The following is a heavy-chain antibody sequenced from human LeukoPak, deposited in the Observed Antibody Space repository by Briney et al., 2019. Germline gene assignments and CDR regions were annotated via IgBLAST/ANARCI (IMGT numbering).Heavy chain of an antibody. D-gene: IGHD3-10*01. CDR2: INSDGSST. V-gene: IGHV3-74*01. Sequence: GGSLRLSCAASGFTFSSYWMHWVRHAPGKGLVWVSRINSDGSSTSYADSVKGRFTISRDNAKNTLYLQMNSLRAEDTAVYYCAGFRGYYYGMDVWGQGTTVTVSS. CDR3: AGFRGYYYGMDV. J-gene: IGHJ6*02. CDR1: GFTFSSYW.